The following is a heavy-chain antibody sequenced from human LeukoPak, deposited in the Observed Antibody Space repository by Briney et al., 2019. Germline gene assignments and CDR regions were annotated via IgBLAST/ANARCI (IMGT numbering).Heavy chain of an antibody. D-gene: IGHD4-17*01. J-gene: IGHJ4*02. V-gene: IGHV4-39*01. Sequence: SETLSLTRTVSGGSISSSTYYWGWIRQPPGKGLEYIGSLFYTGSTFYNPSLKSRVTISVDMSKNQFSLKLSSVTAADAAVYYCASLDYGDYCFDSWGQGTLVTVSS. CDR2: LFYTGST. CDR3: ASLDYGDYCFDS. CDR1: GGSISSSTYY.